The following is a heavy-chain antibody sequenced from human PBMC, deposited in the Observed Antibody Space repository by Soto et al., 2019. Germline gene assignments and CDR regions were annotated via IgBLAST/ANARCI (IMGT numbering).Heavy chain of an antibody. CDR1: GYTFTSYD. Sequence: ASVKVSCKASGYTFTSYDINWVRQAPGQGLEWVGWINIGNGNTESSQKFQGRVTITTDTSASTAYMELRSLTSEDTAVYYCAREPLCGGKCYDNYFDPWGQGTLVTVSS. D-gene: IGHD2-15*01. CDR3: AREPLCGGKCYDNYFDP. J-gene: IGHJ5*02. V-gene: IGHV1-3*04. CDR2: INIGNGNT.